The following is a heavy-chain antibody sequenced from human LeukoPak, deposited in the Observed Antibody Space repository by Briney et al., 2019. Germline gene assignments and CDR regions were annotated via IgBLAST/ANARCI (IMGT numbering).Heavy chain of an antibody. Sequence: SVTVSCKASGGTFSNYAISWVRQAPGQGLEWMGGIITNYGTTNYAQKYQGRVTITADESTTTVYMELSSLRSEDTAVYYCARPRTYYDFWRGYPPFDYWGQGTLVTVSS. D-gene: IGHD3-3*01. CDR2: IITNYGTT. CDR1: GGTFSNYA. V-gene: IGHV1-69*01. J-gene: IGHJ4*02. CDR3: ARPRTYYDFWRGYPPFDY.